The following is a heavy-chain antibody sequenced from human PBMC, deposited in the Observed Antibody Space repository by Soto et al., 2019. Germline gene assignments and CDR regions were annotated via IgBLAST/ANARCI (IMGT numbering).Heavy chain of an antibody. J-gene: IGHJ5*02. CDR2: ISGSGFKK. CDR1: GFIFENFG. D-gene: IGHD1-1*01. Sequence: PGGSLRLSFAASGFIFENFGMSWVRQAPGKGREWISSISGSGFKKYYADSVKGRFTISRDNSKSTVYLELNNLSAEDTAVYHCAKNQGVELVPLATVDWFDPWGQGSVVTVSS. CDR3: AKNQGVELVPLATVDWFDP. V-gene: IGHV3-23*01.